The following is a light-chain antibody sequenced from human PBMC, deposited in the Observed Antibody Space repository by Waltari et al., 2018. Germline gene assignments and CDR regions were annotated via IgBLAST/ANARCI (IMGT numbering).Light chain of an antibody. CDR1: SGSVSTSSY. J-gene: IGLJ3*02. V-gene: IGLV8-61*01. CDR3: VLYMGSGIWM. CDR2: NTN. Sequence: QTVMTQEASFSVSPGGEVTLTCGLTSGSVSTSSYPGWYQQTPGRPPRALIYNTNTRSPGVPDRFSCSILGNKAALTITGAQTDDECDYYCVLYMGSGIWMFGGGTKLTVL.